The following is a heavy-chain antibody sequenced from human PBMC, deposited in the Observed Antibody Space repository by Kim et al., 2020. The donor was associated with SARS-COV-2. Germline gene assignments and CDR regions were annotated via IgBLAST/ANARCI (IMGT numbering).Heavy chain of an antibody. D-gene: IGHD6-13*01. CDR3: ARVAAGTANFYYFDY. CDR2: ISSSGSTI. J-gene: IGHJ4*02. CDR1: GFTFSDYY. V-gene: IGHV3-11*01. Sequence: GGSLRLSCAASGFTFSDYYMSWIRQAPGKGLEWVSYISSSGSTIYYADSVKGRFTISRDNAKNSLYLQMNSLRAEDTAVYYCARVAAGTANFYYFDYWGQGTLVTVSS.